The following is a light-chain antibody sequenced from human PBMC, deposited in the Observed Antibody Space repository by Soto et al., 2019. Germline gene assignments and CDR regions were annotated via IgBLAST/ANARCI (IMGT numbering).Light chain of an antibody. J-gene: IGLJ1*01. CDR3: QSYDDSLSVHYV. CDR2: GNT. CDR1: SSNIGSTYD. V-gene: IGLV1-40*01. Sequence: QSVLTQPPSVSGAPGQRVTISCTGSSSNIGSTYDVQWYQQLPGTAPKLLIHGNTNRPSGVPDPFSGSKSGTSASLAITGLQGNDEADYYCQSYDDSLSVHYVFGTGTKLTVL.